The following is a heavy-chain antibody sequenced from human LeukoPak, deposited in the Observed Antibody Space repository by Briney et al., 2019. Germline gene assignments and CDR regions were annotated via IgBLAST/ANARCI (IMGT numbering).Heavy chain of an antibody. CDR1: GFTFSSYE. D-gene: IGHD3-22*01. CDR3: ARDPPSSWYYDSSRYSRRNYYGMDV. CDR2: ISSSGSTI. V-gene: IGHV3-48*03. J-gene: IGHJ6*02. Sequence: GGSLRLSCAASGFTFSSYEMNWVRQAPGKGLEWVSYISSSGSTIYYADSVKGRFTISRDNAKNSLYLQMNSLRAEDTAVYYCARDPPSSWYYDSSRYSRRNYYGMDVWGQGTTVTVSS.